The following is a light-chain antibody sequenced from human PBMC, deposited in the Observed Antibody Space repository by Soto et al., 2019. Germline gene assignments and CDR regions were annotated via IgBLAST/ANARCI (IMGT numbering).Light chain of an antibody. CDR3: SSYTSSSTLYV. CDR2: EVS. Sequence: QSVLTQSASVSGSPGQSITISCAGTSSDIGGYNYVYWYQQHPGKAPKVMIYEVSNRPSGVSNRFSGSKSGNTASLTISGLQAEDEADYYCSSYTSSSTLYVFGSGTKLTVL. CDR1: SSDIGGYNY. J-gene: IGLJ1*01. V-gene: IGLV2-14*01.